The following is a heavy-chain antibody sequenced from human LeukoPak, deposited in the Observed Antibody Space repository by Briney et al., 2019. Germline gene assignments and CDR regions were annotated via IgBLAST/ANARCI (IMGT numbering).Heavy chain of an antibody. V-gene: IGHV3-30*04. CDR1: GFTFSSYG. CDR3: TREGLVGGVRYDGMDV. CDR2: TSYDGSNK. Sequence: GGSLRLSCAVSGFTFSSYGMHWVRQAPGKGLEWVSLTSYDGSNKDYADSVKGRFTISRDNSKNTLYLHLDSLRSEETAVDYCTREGLVGGVRYDGMDVWGQGTTVTVSS. D-gene: IGHD3-3*01. J-gene: IGHJ6*01.